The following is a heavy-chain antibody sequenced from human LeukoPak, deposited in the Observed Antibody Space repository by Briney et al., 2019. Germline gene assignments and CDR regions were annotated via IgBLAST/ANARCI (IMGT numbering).Heavy chain of an antibody. CDR1: GFTFSSYA. D-gene: IGHD6-19*01. J-gene: IGHJ3*02. CDR3: ATGYSSGHGAFDI. CDR2: ISYDGSNK. V-gene: IGHV3-30-3*01. Sequence: GGSLRLSCAASGFTFSSYAMHWVRQAPGKGLEWVAVISYDGSNKYYADSVKGRFTISRDNSKNTLYLQMNSLRAEDTAVYYCATGYSSGHGAFDIWGQGTMVTVSS.